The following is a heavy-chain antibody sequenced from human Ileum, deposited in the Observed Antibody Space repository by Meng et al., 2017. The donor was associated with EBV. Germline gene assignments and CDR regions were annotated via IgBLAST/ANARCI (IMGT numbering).Heavy chain of an antibody. CDR1: GGCISRSDW. CDR3: ASSDYYRSDY. CDR2: TSHSGST. J-gene: IGHJ4*02. Sequence: QVQLQEAGPGLVKPSETLSLTCAVSGGCISRSDWWSWVRQPPGKGLEWIGETSHSGSTNYSPSLKSRVTISLDKSKNQLSLKLNSVTAADTAVYYCASSDYYRSDYWGQGTLVTVSS. V-gene: IGHV4-4*02. D-gene: IGHD3-22*01.